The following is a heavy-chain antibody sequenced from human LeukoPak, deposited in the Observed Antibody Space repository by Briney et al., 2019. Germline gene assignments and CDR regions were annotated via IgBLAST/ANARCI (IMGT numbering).Heavy chain of an antibody. J-gene: IGHJ4*02. V-gene: IGHV1-18*01. CDR1: GYTFTSYG. CDR2: ISAYNGNT. CDR3: ARGPVPSDYFDY. D-gene: IGHD2-2*01. Sequence: ASVKVSCKASGYTFTSYGISWVRQAPGQGLEWMGWISAYNGNTNYAQKLQGRVTITRNTSISTAYMELSSLRSEDTAVYYCARGPVPSDYFDYWGQGTLVTVSS.